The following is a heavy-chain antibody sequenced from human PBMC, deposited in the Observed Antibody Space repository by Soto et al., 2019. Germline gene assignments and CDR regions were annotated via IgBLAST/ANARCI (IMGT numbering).Heavy chain of an antibody. D-gene: IGHD7-27*01. CDR1: GGTFSSYA. CDR3: ARAAKVRRTGGTYYFDY. V-gene: IGHV1-69*10. CDR2: IIPIFGIA. Sequence: ASVKVSCKASGGTFSSYAISWVRQAPGQGLEWMGGIIPIFGIANYAQKYQGRVTITADKSTSTAYMELSSLRSEDTAVYYCARAAKVRRTGGTYYFDYWGQGTLVTVSS. J-gene: IGHJ4*02.